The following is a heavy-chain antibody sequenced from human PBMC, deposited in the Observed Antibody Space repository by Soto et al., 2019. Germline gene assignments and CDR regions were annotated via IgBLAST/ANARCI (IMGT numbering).Heavy chain of an antibody. CDR2: IYYSGST. Sequence: SETLSLTCTVSGGSISSYYWSWIRQPPGKGLEWIGYIYYSGSTNYNPSLKSRVTISVDTSKNQFSLKLSSVTAADTAGYYGARYHRSRYCSSTSCSDAFEIWDQETLVAV. J-gene: IGHJ3*02. V-gene: IGHV4-59*01. CDR3: ARYHRSRYCSSTSCSDAFEI. D-gene: IGHD2-2*01. CDR1: GGSISSYY.